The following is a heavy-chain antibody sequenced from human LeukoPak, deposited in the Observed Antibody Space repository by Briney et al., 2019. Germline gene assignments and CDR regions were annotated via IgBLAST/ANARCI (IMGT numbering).Heavy chain of an antibody. V-gene: IGHV3-48*03. J-gene: IGHJ4*02. Sequence: GGSLRLSCAASGFTFSSYEMNWVRQAPGQGLEWVSYISSSGSTIYYADSVKGRFTISRDNAKNSLYLQMNSLRAEDTAVYYCARDRKYSCSGGSCYFDYWGQGTLVTVSS. D-gene: IGHD2-15*01. CDR3: ARDRKYSCSGGSCYFDY. CDR2: ISSSGSTI. CDR1: GFTFSSYE.